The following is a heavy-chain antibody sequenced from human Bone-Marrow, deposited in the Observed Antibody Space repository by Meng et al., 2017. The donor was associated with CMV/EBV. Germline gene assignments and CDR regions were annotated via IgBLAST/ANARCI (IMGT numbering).Heavy chain of an antibody. V-gene: IGHV1-2*02. CDR2: INPNGGAT. D-gene: IGHD3-10*01. CDR3: SRAGGGIIAFDI. CDR1: GYTFNDYY. Sequence: ASVKVSCKTSGYTFNDYYMHWVRQAPGQGLEWLGWINPNGGATNYAQKFQGRVTMTRDTSIDTAYMELSSLRSEDTAVYYCSRAGGGIIAFDIWGQGTMVTVSS. J-gene: IGHJ3*02.